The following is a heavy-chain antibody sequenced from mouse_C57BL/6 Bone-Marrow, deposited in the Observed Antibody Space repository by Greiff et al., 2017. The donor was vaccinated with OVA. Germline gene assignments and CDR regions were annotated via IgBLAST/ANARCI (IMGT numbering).Heavy chain of an antibody. V-gene: IGHV14-3*01. D-gene: IGHD2-2*01. CDR3: ASQRLRRTRDAMDY. Sequence: EVQGVESVAELVRPGASVKLSCTASGFNIKNTYMHWVKQRPEQGLEWIGRIDPANGNTKYAPKFQGKATITADTSSNTAYLQLSSLTSEDTAIYYCASQRLRRTRDAMDYWGQGTSVTVSS. CDR1: GFNIKNTY. CDR2: IDPANGNT. J-gene: IGHJ4*01.